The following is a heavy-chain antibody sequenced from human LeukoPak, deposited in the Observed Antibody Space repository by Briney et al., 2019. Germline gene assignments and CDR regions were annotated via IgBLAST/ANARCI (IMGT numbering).Heavy chain of an antibody. CDR1: GFSSADYG. Sequence: PVGSRRLSCAASGFSSADYGTSWVRPALQGGLGWGSDIIWNGGVTGYADSVKGRFTISRDNAKNSLYLQMNSLRAEDTALYYCARREGNRWYGTFDPWGQGTLVTVSS. D-gene: IGHD4-23*01. J-gene: IGHJ5*02. CDR2: IIWNGGVT. V-gene: IGHV3-20*04. CDR3: ARREGNRWYGTFDP.